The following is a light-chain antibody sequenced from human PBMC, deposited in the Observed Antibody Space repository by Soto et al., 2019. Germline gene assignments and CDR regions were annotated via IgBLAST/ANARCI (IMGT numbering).Light chain of an antibody. CDR2: AAS. CDR1: QDIRSD. CDR3: LQDYSYPYT. Sequence: AIQMTQSPSSLSASAGDRVTITCRASQDIRSDLGWYQQKPGGAPKLLIYAASNLHSGVPSRFSGSGSGTDFTLSISSLQPEDFATYYCLQDYSYPYTFGQGTKLEIK. V-gene: IGKV1-6*01. J-gene: IGKJ2*01.